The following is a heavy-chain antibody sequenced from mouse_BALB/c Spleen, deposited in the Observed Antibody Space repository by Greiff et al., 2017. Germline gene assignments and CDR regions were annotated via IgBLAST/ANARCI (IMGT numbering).Heavy chain of an antibody. CDR1: GFTFSSFG. V-gene: IGHV5-17*02. D-gene: IGHD2-12*01. Sequence: EVKVEESGGGLVQPGGSRKLSCAASGFTFSSFGMHWVRQAPEKGLEWVAYISSGSSTIYYADTVKGRFTISRDNPKNTLFLQMTSLRSEDTAMYYCARRAYDGYAMDYWGQGTSVTVSS. CDR2: ISSGSSTI. J-gene: IGHJ4*01. CDR3: ARRAYDGYAMDY.